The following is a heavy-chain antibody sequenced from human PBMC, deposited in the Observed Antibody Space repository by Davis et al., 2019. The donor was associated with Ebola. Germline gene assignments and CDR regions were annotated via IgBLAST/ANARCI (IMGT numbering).Heavy chain of an antibody. CDR3: ASAGVIPHLYYGMDV. CDR2: IYHSGST. Sequence: SETLSLTCTVSGGSISSGGYSWSWIRQPPGKGLEWIGYIYHSGSTYYNPSLKSRVTMSVDTSKNQFSLKLSSVTAADTAVYYCASAGVIPHLYYGMDVWGKGTTVTVSS. J-gene: IGHJ6*04. CDR1: GGSISSGGYS. D-gene: IGHD2-2*01. V-gene: IGHV4-30-2*02.